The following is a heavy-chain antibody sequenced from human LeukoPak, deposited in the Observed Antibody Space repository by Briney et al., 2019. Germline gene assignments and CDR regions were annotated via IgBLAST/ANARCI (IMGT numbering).Heavy chain of an antibody. D-gene: IGHD4-11*01. CDR2: ISAYNGYT. CDR3: ARDKAVTTELTQYFQY. Sequence: ASVKVSCKASGGTFSSYAISWVRQAPGQGLEWMGWISAYNGYTNYAQKFQFRVTMTTDTPTSTAYMELRSLTSDDTAVYYCARDKAVTTELTQYFQYWGQGTLVTVSS. V-gene: IGHV1-18*01. CDR1: GGTFSSYA. J-gene: IGHJ1*01.